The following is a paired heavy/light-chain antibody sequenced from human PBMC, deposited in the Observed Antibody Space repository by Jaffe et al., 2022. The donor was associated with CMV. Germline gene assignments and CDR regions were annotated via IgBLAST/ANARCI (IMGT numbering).Heavy chain of an antibody. Sequence: QVQLQESGPGLVKPSETLSLTCSVSGVYLSSYYWSWIRQSPGKGLEWIGYIYYTGSTNYNPSLKSRVTMSVDTSKNQFSLTLSSVTAADSAVYFCARRRLNYYDSSRYYYYFDYWGQGTLVTVSS. CDR3: ARRRLNYYDSSRYYYYFDY. D-gene: IGHD3-22*01. CDR2: IYYTGST. V-gene: IGHV4-59*08. J-gene: IGHJ4*02. CDR1: GVYLSSYY.
Light chain of an antibody. CDR2: QAS. CDR1: QSVSTW. J-gene: IGKJ2*01. CDR3: QQYNSYPDT. Sequence: DIQMTQSPSTLSASVGDRVTITCRASQSVSTWLAWYQHKPGKAPKLLMYQASTLESGVPSRFSGSGSGTEFTLTISSLQPDDFATYYCQQYNSYPDTFGQGTKLEIK. V-gene: IGKV1-5*03.